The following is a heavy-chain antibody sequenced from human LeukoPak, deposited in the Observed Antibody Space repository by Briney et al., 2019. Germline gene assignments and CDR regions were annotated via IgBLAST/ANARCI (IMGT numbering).Heavy chain of an antibody. CDR1: GYSISSGYY. Sequence: SETLSLTCTVSGYSISSGYYWGWIRQPPGKGLEWIASISYTGSTYYNPFLKSRLTISVDTSKNQFSLRLSSVTAADTAVYRCARLRAMVGTFDSWGQGALVTASS. J-gene: IGHJ4*02. D-gene: IGHD5-18*01. CDR2: ISYTGST. CDR3: ARLRAMVGTFDS. V-gene: IGHV4-38-2*02.